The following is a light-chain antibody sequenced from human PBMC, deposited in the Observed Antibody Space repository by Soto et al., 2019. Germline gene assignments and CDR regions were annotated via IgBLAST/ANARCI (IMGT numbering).Light chain of an antibody. CDR3: QVWDASNDLHIL. Sequence: SSELTQPPSVSVAPGQTARITCGGKNIGSKSVHWYQQKSVQAHVLVVYDDSDRPSGIPERFSGSNSGNTATLTISRVEAGDEADYYCQVWDASNDLHILFGGGTKLTVL. V-gene: IGLV3-21*02. CDR1: NIGSKS. J-gene: IGLJ2*01. CDR2: DDS.